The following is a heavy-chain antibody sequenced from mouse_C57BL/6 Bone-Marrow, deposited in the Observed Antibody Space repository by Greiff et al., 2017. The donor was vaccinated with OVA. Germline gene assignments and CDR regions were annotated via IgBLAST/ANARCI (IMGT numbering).Heavy chain of an antibody. CDR1: GFNIKDDY. CDR2: IDPENGDT. J-gene: IGHJ2*01. Sequence: EVQLQESGAELVRPGASVKLSCTASGFNIKDDYMHWVKQRPEQGLAWIGWIDPENGDTEYAAKFQGKATITADTSSNTAYLQLSSLTSEDTAVYYCIPKDYFDYWGQGTTLTVSS. V-gene: IGHV14-4*01. CDR3: IPKDYFDY.